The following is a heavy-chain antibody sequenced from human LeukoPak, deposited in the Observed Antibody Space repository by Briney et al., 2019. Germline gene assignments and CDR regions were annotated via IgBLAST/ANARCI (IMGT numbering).Heavy chain of an antibody. J-gene: IGHJ6*02. D-gene: IGHD5-24*01. Sequence: GGSLRLSCAASGFNFRNYKMTWVRQAPGKGLDWVSGISGSGIHTYYADSVRGRFTISRDNSKNTLYLQMNSLRAEDTAVYYCAKALRTDGYNYETGLDVWGQGTTVAVSS. CDR1: GFNFRNYK. V-gene: IGHV3-23*01. CDR2: ISGSGIHT. CDR3: AKALRTDGYNYETGLDV.